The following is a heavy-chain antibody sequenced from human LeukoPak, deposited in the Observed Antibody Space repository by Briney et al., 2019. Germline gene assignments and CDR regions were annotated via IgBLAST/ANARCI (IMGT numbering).Heavy chain of an antibody. CDR3: TRDPTQYLRYGYFDY. J-gene: IGHJ4*02. CDR2: ISISGTTI. V-gene: IGHV3-11*04. Sequence: GGSLRLSCAASGFTFSDYYMSWIRQAPGKGLEWVSYISISGTTIYYADSVKGRFTISRDNAKKSLYLQMSSLRAEDTAVYYCTRDPTQYLRYGYFDYWGQGTLVTVSS. D-gene: IGHD4-11*01. CDR1: GFTFSDYY.